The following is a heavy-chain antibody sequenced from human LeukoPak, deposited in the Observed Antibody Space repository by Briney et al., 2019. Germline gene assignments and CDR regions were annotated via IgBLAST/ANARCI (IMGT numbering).Heavy chain of an antibody. J-gene: IGHJ3*02. CDR1: GFMFSSYW. CDR2: LSSKYET. Sequence: PGGSLRLSCAASGFMFSSYWMHWVRQDPGKGLEWVSALSSKYETYYADSVKGRFTISRDNSENTLYLQMNALRAEDTALYYCYGIHLGDSFDIWGRGTMVIVFS. V-gene: IGHV3-53*01. CDR3: YGIHLGDSFDI. D-gene: IGHD3-16*01.